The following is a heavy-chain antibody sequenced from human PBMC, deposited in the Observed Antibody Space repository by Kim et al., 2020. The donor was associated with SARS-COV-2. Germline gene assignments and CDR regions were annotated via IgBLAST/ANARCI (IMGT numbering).Heavy chain of an antibody. CDR3: ARGGGYYGSGSYYNVHY. D-gene: IGHD3-10*01. J-gene: IGHJ4*02. Sequence: SETLSLTCTVSGGSISSGGYYWSWIRQHPGKGLEWIGYIYYSGSTYYNPSLKSRVTISVDTSKNQFSLKLSSVTAADTAVYYCARGGGYYGSGSYYNVHYWGQGTLVTVSS. CDR2: IYYSGST. CDR1: GGSISSGGYY. V-gene: IGHV4-31*03.